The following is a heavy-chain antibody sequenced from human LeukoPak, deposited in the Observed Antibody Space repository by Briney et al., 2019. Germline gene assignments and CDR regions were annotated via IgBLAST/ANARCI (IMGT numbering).Heavy chain of an antibody. CDR3: ARATRIRTYCSSTSCYTPSDY. CDR2: ISYDGSNK. CDR1: GFTFSSYA. V-gene: IGHV3-30-3*01. J-gene: IGHJ4*02. D-gene: IGHD2-2*02. Sequence: GGSLRLSCAASGFTFSSYAMHWVRQAPGKGLEWVAVISYDGSNKHYADSVKGRFTISRDNSKNTLYLQMNSLRAEDTAVYYCARATRIRTYCSSTSCYTPSDYWGQGTLVTVSS.